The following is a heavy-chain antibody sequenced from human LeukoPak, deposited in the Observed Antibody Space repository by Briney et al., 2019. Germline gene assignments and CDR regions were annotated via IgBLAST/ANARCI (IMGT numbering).Heavy chain of an antibody. CDR1: GFTFSSYA. D-gene: IGHD3-10*01. CDR3: VRDGSREWPIGY. J-gene: IGHJ4*02. Sequence: PGGSLRLSCAASGFTFSSYAMSWVRQAPGKGLEWVSAISGSGGSTYYADSVKGRFTISRDNAKNSLYLQVSSLRAEDTAVYYCVRDGSREWPIGYWGQGTLVTVSS. CDR2: ISGSGGST. V-gene: IGHV3-23*01.